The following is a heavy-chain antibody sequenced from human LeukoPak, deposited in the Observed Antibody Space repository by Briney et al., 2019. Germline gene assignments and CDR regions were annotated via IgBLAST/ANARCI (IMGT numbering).Heavy chain of an antibody. CDR3: ARDFIDGDYGYYYGMDV. CDR1: GFTFNSYS. Sequence: PGESLRLSCATSGFTFNSYSMIWVRQAPGKGLEWVSSISSSSSYMFYADSVKGRFTISRDNAKNLLYLQMNSLRAEDTAVYYCARDFIDGDYGYYYGMDVWGQGTTVTVSS. V-gene: IGHV3-21*04. CDR2: ISSSSSYM. D-gene: IGHD4-17*01. J-gene: IGHJ6*02.